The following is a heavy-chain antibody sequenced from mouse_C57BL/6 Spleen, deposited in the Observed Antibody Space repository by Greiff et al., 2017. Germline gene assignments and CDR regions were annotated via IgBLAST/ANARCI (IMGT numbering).Heavy chain of an antibody. J-gene: IGHJ2*01. Sequence: QVHVKQPGAELVKPGASVKLSCKASGYTFTSYWMHWVKQRPGQGLEWIGMIHPNSGSTNYNEKFKSKATLTVDKSSSTAYMQLSSLTSEDSAVYYCARGDSNYGGYFDYWGQGTTLTVSS. CDR3: ARGDSNYGGYFDY. V-gene: IGHV1-64*01. D-gene: IGHD2-5*01. CDR2: IHPNSGST. CDR1: GYTFTSYW.